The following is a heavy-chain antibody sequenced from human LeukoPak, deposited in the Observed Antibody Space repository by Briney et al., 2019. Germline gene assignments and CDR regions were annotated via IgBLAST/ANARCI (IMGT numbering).Heavy chain of an antibody. CDR3: ARGSIAARILPWFDP. V-gene: IGHV4-30-4*01. Sequence: SQTLSLTCTVSGGSISSGDYYWSWIRQPPGKGLGWIGYIYYSGSTYYNPSLKSRVTISVDTSKNQFSLKLSPVTAADTAVYYCARGSIAARILPWFDPWGQGTLVTVSS. J-gene: IGHJ5*02. CDR1: GGSISSGDYY. CDR2: IYYSGST. D-gene: IGHD6-6*01.